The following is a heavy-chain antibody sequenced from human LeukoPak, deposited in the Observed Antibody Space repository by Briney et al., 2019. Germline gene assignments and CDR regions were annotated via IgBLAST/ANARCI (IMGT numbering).Heavy chain of an antibody. CDR3: AGESMVRGTDYNWFDP. CDR1: GGTFSTYA. CDR2: IVPIFGKP. Sequence: SVKVSCKASGGTFSTYAISWVRQAPGQGLEWMGGIVPIFGKPSYAQKFQGRVTITADTSTSTVYMELSSLRSEDTAVYYCAGESMVRGTDYNWFDPWGQGTLVTVSS. D-gene: IGHD3-10*01. V-gene: IGHV1-69*06. J-gene: IGHJ5*02.